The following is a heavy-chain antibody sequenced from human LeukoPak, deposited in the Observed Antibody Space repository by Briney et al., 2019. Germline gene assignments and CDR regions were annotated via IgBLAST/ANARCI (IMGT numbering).Heavy chain of an antibody. CDR1: GDSVSSNSAA. CDR3: ARGNYDFWSGYSNYFDY. D-gene: IGHD3-3*01. CDR2: TYYRSKWYN. V-gene: IGHV6-1*01. Sequence: SQTLSLTCAISGDSVSSNSAAWNWIRQSPSRGLEWLGRTYYRSKWYNGYAVSVKSRITINPDTSKNQFSLQLNSVTPEDTAVYYCARGNYDFWSGYSNYFDYWGQGTLVTVSS. J-gene: IGHJ4*02.